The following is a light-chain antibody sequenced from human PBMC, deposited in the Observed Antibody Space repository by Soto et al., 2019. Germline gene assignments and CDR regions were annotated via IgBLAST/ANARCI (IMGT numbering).Light chain of an antibody. CDR3: QQSYSTPRT. CDR2: AAS. Sequence: DIQMTQSPSSLSASVRDRVTITCRASHNTRGYLNWYQQKPGKAPKLLIYAASNLQSGIPSRFSGSGSETDFTLTISSLQPEDFATYYCQQSYSTPRTFGQGTKVEIK. V-gene: IGKV1-39*01. J-gene: IGKJ1*01. CDR1: HNTRGY.